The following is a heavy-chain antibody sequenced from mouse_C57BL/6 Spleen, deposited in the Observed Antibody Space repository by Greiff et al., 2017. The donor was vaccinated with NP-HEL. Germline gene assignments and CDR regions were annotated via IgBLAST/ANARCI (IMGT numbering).Heavy chain of an antibody. CDR1: GYTFTDYN. Sequence: VQLQQSGPELVKPGASVKIPCKASGYTFTDYNMDWVKQSHGKSLEWIGDINPNNGGTIYNQKFKGKATLTVDKSSSTAYMELRSLTSEDTAVYYCARGTGTPWYFDVWGTGTTVTVSS. CDR3: ARGTGTPWYFDV. J-gene: IGHJ1*03. V-gene: IGHV1-18*01. CDR2: INPNNGGT. D-gene: IGHD4-1*01.